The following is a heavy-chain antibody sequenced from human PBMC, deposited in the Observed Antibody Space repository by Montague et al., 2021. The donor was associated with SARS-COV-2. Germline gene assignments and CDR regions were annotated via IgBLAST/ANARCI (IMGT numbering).Heavy chain of an antibody. CDR1: GFTFSSYE. D-gene: IGHD3-10*02. CDR2: ISSSSSYI. CDR3: ARGGVRQQVIGF. J-gene: IGHJ4*02. Sequence: SLRPSCAASGFTFSSYEMNWVRQAPGKGLEWVSYISSSSSYIYYADSVKGRFTISRDNAKNSLYLQMISLRAEDTAVYYCARGGVRQQVIGFWGQGSLVTVSS. V-gene: IGHV3-21*01.